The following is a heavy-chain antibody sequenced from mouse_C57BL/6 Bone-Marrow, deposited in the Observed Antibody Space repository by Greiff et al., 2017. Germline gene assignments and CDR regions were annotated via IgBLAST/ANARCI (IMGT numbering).Heavy chain of an antibody. D-gene: IGHD2-1*01. CDR3: ARGGNYRGYFDY. V-gene: IGHV1-39*01. CDR2: INPNYGTT. CDR1: GYSFTDYN. J-gene: IGHJ2*01. Sequence: LVESGPELVKPGASVKISCKASGYSFTDYNMNWVKQSNGKSLEWIGVINPNYGTTSYNQKFKGKATLTVDQSSSTAYMQLNSLTSEDSAVXDCARGGNYRGYFDYWGQGTTLTVSS.